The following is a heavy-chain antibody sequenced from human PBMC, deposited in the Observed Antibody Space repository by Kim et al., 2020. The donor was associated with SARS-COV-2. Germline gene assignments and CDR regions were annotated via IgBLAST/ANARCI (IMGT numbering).Heavy chain of an antibody. CDR3: ATSEYSSGWYAAEP. V-gene: IGHV4-4*02. Sequence: SETLSLTCAVSGGSISSSNWWSWVRQPPGKGLEWIGEIYHSGSTNYNPSLKSRVTISVDKSKNQFSLKLSSVTAADTAVYYCATSEYSSGWYAAEPWGQGTLVTVSS. J-gene: IGHJ5*02. CDR2: IYHSGST. CDR1: GGSISSSNW. D-gene: IGHD6-19*01.